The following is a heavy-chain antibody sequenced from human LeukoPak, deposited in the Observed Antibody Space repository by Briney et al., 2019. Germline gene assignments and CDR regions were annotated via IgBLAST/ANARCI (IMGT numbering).Heavy chain of an antibody. V-gene: IGHV4-31*03. D-gene: IGHD3-10*01. CDR3: AREEAGDAFDI. CDR2: IYYSGST. J-gene: IGHJ3*02. CDR1: GGSISSGGYS. Sequence: SETLSLTCTVSGGSISSGGYSWSWIRQHPGKGLEWIGYIYYSGSTYYNPSLKSRVTISVDTSKNQFSLKLSSVTAADTAVYYCAREEAGDAFDIWGQGTMVTVSS.